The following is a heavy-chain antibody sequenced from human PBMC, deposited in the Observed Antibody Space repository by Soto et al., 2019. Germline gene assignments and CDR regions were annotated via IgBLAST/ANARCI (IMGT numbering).Heavy chain of an antibody. Sequence: ASVKVSCKASGYTFTSYGISWVRQAPGQGLEWMGWISAYNGNTNYAQKLQGRVTMTTDTSTSTAYMELRSLRSDDTAVYYCARIDCSSTSCYYFDYWGQGTLVTVSS. V-gene: IGHV1-18*01. J-gene: IGHJ4*02. CDR1: GYTFTSYG. D-gene: IGHD2-2*01. CDR3: ARIDCSSTSCYYFDY. CDR2: ISAYNGNT.